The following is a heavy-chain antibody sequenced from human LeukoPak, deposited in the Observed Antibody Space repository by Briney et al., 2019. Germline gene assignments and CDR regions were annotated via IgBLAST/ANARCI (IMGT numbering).Heavy chain of an antibody. Sequence: GASVKVSCKASGYTLTGYYMHWVRQAPGQGLEWMGRINPNSGGTNYAQKFQGRVTMTRDTSISTAYMELSRLRSDDTAVYYCANHWFGELSRFDYWGQGTLVTVSS. D-gene: IGHD3-10*01. J-gene: IGHJ4*02. CDR2: INPNSGGT. CDR1: GYTLTGYY. CDR3: ANHWFGELSRFDY. V-gene: IGHV1-2*06.